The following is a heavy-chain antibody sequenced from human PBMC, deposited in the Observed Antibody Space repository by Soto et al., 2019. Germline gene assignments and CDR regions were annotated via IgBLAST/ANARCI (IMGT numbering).Heavy chain of an antibody. CDR3: ARITMVRGADDAFDI. D-gene: IGHD3-10*01. J-gene: IGHJ3*02. Sequence: SETLSLTCAVSGCSISSSNWWSWVRQPPGKGLEWIGEIYHSGSTNYNPSLKSRVTISVDKSKNQFSLKLSSVTAADTAVYYCARITMVRGADDAFDIWGQGTMVTVSS. V-gene: IGHV4-4*02. CDR2: IYHSGST. CDR1: GCSISSSNW.